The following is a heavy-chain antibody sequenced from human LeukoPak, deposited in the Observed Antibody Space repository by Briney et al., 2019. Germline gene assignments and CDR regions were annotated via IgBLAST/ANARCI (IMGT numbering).Heavy chain of an antibody. J-gene: IGHJ1*01. Sequence: PSETLSLTCAVYGGSFSAYYWTWIRQPPGKGLEWIGEINHGGSTNYDPSLKSRVTISIDTAKNQFSLKMSSVTAADTAVYFCARYFDYGGNSRVFQHWGQGTLVTVSS. D-gene: IGHD4-23*01. CDR1: GGSFSAYY. V-gene: IGHV4-34*01. CDR3: ARYFDYGGNSRVFQH. CDR2: INHGGST.